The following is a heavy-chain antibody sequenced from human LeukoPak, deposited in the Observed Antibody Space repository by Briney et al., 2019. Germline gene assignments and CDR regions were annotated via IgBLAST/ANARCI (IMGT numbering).Heavy chain of an antibody. CDR1: GYTFTSYA. Sequence: ASVKVSCKASGYTFTSYAMNWVRQAAGQGVEWMGWINTNTGNPTYAQGFTGRFVFSFDTSFSTSSLQFRSLTAEDTAVYYCARPSGWYLSYYYYGMDVWGQGTTVTVSS. CDR3: ARPSGWYLSYYYYGMDV. D-gene: IGHD6-19*01. V-gene: IGHV7-4-1*01. CDR2: INTNTGNP. J-gene: IGHJ6*02.